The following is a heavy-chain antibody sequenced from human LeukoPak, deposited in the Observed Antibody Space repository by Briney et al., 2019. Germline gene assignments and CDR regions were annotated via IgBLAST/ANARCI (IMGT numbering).Heavy chain of an antibody. CDR2: IYYSVRT. CDR1: GGSPSGGSYY. Sequence: SETPCLTSTLSGGSPSGGSYYWGWIRHPPGRGLEWIGIIYYSVRTYTTPSLRSRVPISVDTPTNQCYLKLSSVNASDTAVYCCASFYCSGGSCYQYYYYYYMDVWGKGTTVTISS. CDR3: ASFYCSGGSCYQYYYYYYMDV. J-gene: IGHJ6*03. V-gene: IGHV4-39*01. D-gene: IGHD2-15*01.